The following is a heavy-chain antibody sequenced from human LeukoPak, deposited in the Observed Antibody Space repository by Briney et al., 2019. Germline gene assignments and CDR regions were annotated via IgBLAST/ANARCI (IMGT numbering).Heavy chain of an antibody. D-gene: IGHD2-8*01. V-gene: IGHV3-7*01. CDR2: INQGGSRL. J-gene: IGHJ4*02. CDR1: GFTFGRYW. Sequence: GRSLRLSRAGSGFTFGRYWMSWVREAPGTGLEWVASINQGGSRLHYLDSVTGRFIISRDDAQNSLFLQMTRLRVDDTAVYYCARLKDDVTKLDYWGQGTLVSVSS. CDR3: ARLKDDVTKLDY.